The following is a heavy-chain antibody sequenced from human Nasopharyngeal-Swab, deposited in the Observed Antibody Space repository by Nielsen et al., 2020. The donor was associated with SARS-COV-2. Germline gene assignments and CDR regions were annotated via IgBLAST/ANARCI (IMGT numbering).Heavy chain of an antibody. D-gene: IGHD2-8*01. V-gene: IGHV4-39*07. CDR3: ARDSHKGTS. J-gene: IGHJ4*02. Sequence: SETLSLTCTVSGGSISSSSYYWGWIRQPPGKGLEWIGSIYYSGSTYYNPSLKSRVTISVDTSKNQFSLKLSSVTAADTAVYYCARDSHKGTSWGQGTLVTVSS. CDR1: GGSISSSSYY. CDR2: IYYSGST.